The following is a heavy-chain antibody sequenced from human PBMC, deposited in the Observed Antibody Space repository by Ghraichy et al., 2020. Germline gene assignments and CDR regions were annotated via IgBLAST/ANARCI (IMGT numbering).Heavy chain of an antibody. Sequence: GALIISCVTSGFTFSIYNMNWVRQAPGKGLEWVSSIGTDNYTYSADSVRGRFTISRDNAKTSLFLQMNSLRAEDTAVYYCAREPRSKQLEDWGQGTLVTVSS. V-gene: IGHV3-21*01. CDR2: IGTDNYT. J-gene: IGHJ4*02. CDR1: GFTFSIYN. D-gene: IGHD1-1*01. CDR3: AREPRSKQLED.